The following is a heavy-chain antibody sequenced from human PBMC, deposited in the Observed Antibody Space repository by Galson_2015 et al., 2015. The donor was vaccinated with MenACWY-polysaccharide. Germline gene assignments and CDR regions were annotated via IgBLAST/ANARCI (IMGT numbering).Heavy chain of an antibody. V-gene: IGHV3-74*01. D-gene: IGHD3-10*01. J-gene: IGHJ5*02. CDR3: ARAGRDGSGSCYHGGFDP. CDR1: GFTFSRYW. CDR2: IDTDGRIT. Sequence: SLRLSCAASGFTFSRYWMHWVRRPPGKGLVWVSRIDTDGRITNCADSVKGRFIISRDNSENMLFLQMNNLRADDTAVYYCARAGRDGSGSCYHGGFDPWGQGTLVSVSS.